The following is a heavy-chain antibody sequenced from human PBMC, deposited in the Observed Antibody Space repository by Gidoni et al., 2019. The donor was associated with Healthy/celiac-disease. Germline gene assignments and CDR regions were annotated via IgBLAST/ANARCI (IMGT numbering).Heavy chain of an antibody. V-gene: IGHV3-21*01. CDR1: GFTFSSYS. D-gene: IGHD6-19*01. CDR2: ISSSSSYI. Sequence: EVQLVESGGGLVKPGGSLRLSCAASGFTFSSYSMNWVRQAPGKGLEWVSSISSSSSYIYYADSVKGRFTISRDNAKNSLYLQMNSLRAEDTAVYYCARSIAVAGTSEGAFDIWGQGTMVTVSS. CDR3: ARSIAVAGTSEGAFDI. J-gene: IGHJ3*02.